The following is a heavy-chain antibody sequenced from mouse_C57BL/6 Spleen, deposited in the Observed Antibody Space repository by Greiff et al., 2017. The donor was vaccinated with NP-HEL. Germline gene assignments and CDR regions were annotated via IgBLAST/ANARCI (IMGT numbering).Heavy chain of an antibody. CDR1: GYTFPDYY. D-gene: IGHD3-2*02. CDR3: ASLQLRPFDY. J-gene: IGHJ2*01. Sequence: VQLQQSGPELVKPGASVKISCKASGYTFPDYYMNWVPQSHGKSLAWIGDINPNNGGTSYNQKFKGKATLTVDKSSSTAYMELRSLTSEDSAVYYCASLQLRPFDYWGQGTTLTGAS. CDR2: INPNNGGT. V-gene: IGHV1-26*01.